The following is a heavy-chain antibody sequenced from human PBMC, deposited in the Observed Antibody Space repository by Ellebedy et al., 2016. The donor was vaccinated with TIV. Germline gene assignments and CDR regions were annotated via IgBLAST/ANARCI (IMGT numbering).Heavy chain of an antibody. Sequence: SETLSLTXTVSGGSVSSGSYYWSWIRQPPGKGLEWIGYIYNSGSTNYNPSLKSRVTISVDTSKNQFSLKLSSVTTADTAVYYYATGYYYGSGSYHAMLGYWGQGTLVTVSS. CDR3: ATGYYYGSGSYHAMLGY. CDR1: GGSVSSGSYY. J-gene: IGHJ4*02. V-gene: IGHV4-61*01. CDR2: IYNSGST. D-gene: IGHD3-10*01.